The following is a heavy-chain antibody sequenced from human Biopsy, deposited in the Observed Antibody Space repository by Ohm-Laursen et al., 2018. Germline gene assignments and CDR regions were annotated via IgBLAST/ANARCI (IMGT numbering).Heavy chain of an antibody. CDR2: TFESGDTT. CDR3: AKTLGDSYGSRYFDY. CDR1: GFTFSRYG. J-gene: IGHJ4*02. D-gene: IGHD5-18*01. V-gene: IGHV3-23*01. Sequence: GSLRLSCSASGFTFSRYGMSWVRQAPGKGLEWVSVTFESGDTTHYGDSVKGRFSVSRDNSKSTLYLQMNSLRAEDTAVYYCAKTLGDSYGSRYFDYWGQGILVTVSS.